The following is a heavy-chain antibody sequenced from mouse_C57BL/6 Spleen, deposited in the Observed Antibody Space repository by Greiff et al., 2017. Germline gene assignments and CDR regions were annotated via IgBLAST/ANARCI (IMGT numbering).Heavy chain of an antibody. Sequence: EVQVVEPGGGLVQPKGSLKFSCAASGFSFNTYAMHWVRQAPGQGLEWVARIRSKSNNSATYYADSVKDRLTISRDDTETMLYLQMNNLKTDDAAMYYCVGRQGDTLWYFDVWGTGTTVTVSS. CDR1: GFSFNTYA. J-gene: IGHJ1*03. CDR3: VGRQGDTLWYFDV. CDR2: IRSKSNNSAT. V-gene: IGHV10-1*01.